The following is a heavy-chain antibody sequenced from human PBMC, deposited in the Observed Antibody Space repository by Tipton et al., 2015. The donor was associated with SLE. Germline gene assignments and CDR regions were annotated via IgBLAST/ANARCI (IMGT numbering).Heavy chain of an antibody. V-gene: IGHV3-53*05. CDR2: VYAGGAT. CDR1: GFTLSHFH. J-gene: IGHJ4*02. D-gene: IGHD3-3*01. Sequence: SLRLSCAASGFTLSHFHMSGVRQAPGKGLEWVSVVYAGGATHYADSVKGRFTISRDISKNTVHLQMTSLRSEDTAIYYCVAYYDFWSGYPDYWGQGKLVIVSS. CDR3: VAYYDFWSGYPDY.